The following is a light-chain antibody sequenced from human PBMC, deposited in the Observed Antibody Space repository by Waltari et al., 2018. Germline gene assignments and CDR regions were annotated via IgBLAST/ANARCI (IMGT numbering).Light chain of an antibody. CDR3: QQYGSSPWT. Sequence: EIVLTQSPGTLSLSPGERATLSYRASQSVSSSYLAWYQQKPGQAPRVLIHGASNRATGIPDRFSGSGSGTDFTLTISRLEPEDFAVYYCQQYGSSPWTFGQGTKVEIK. CDR1: QSVSSSY. CDR2: GAS. V-gene: IGKV3-20*01. J-gene: IGKJ1*01.